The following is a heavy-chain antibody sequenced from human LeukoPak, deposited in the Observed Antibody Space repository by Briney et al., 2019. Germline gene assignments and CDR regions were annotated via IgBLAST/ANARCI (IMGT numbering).Heavy chain of an antibody. CDR3: AKGNEHITYFDY. D-gene: IGHD2-21*01. CDR1: GFTFDDYA. V-gene: IGHV3-9*01. Sequence: GRSLRLSCAASGFTFDDYAMHWVRQAPGKGLEWVSGISWNSGSIGYADSVKGRFTISRDNAKNSLYLQMNSLRAEDTALYYCAKGNEHITYFDYWGQGTLVTVSS. J-gene: IGHJ4*02. CDR2: ISWNSGSI.